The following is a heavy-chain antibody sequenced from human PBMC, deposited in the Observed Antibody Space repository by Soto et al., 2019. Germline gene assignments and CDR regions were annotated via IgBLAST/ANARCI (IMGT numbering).Heavy chain of an antibody. J-gene: IGHJ6*02. V-gene: IGHV3-48*02. D-gene: IGHD3-3*01. Sequence: GGSLRLSCVASGFPLSDYAVNWVRQAPGKGLGWVSFISSDSRTIYYADSVEGRFTVSRDNARNSVSLQMDSLRDEDAAVYYCARIKLVEWFFINVDVYDMDVWGQGTPVTVSS. CDR1: GFPLSDYA. CDR3: ARIKLVEWFFINVDVYDMDV. CDR2: ISSDSRTI.